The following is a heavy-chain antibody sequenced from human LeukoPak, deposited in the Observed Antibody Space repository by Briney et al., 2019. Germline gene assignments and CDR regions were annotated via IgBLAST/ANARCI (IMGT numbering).Heavy chain of an antibody. Sequence: SETLSLTCTVSGGSISSYYWSWIRQPPGKGLEWIGYIYYSGSTNYNPSLKSRVTISVDTSKNQFSLKLGSVTAADTAVYYCARLGEGYDILTGYPYGMDVWGQGTTVTVSS. J-gene: IGHJ6*02. CDR2: IYYSGST. V-gene: IGHV4-59*08. D-gene: IGHD3-9*01. CDR1: GGSISSYY. CDR3: ARLGEGYDILTGYPYGMDV.